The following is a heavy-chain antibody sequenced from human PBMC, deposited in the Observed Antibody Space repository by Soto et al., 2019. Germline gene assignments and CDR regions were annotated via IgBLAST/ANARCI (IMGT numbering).Heavy chain of an antibody. CDR3: ARDNRLIWSYYYYYMDV. CDR1: GFTFSSYS. V-gene: IGHV3-48*01. D-gene: IGHD3-10*01. Sequence: GGSLRLSCAASGFTFSSYSMNWVRQAPGKGLEWVSYISSSSSTIYYADSVKGRFTISRDNAKNSLYLQMNSLRAEDTAVYYCARDNRLIWSYYYYYMDVWGKGTTVTVSS. J-gene: IGHJ6*03. CDR2: ISSSSSTI.